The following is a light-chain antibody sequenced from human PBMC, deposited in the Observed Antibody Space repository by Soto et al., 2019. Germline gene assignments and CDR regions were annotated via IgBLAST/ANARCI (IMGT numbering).Light chain of an antibody. V-gene: IGKV1-9*01. J-gene: IGKJ4*01. CDR1: QALSNY. CDR2: SAS. CDR3: QQLSRYTLT. Sequence: DIQLTQSPSVLSASVGDTVTITCGASQALSNYLAWYQKKQGKAPDLLIYSASTLQSGVPSRLRGSGYETEFSITIRALQTEDFETYYCQQLSRYTLTFGGGTKVDIK.